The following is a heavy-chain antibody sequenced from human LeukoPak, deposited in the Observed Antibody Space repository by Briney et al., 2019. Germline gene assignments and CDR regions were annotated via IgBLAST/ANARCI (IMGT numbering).Heavy chain of an antibody. CDR2: IYSGGST. Sequence: PGGSLRLSCAASGFTVSSNYMSWVRQAPGKGLEWVSVIYSGGSTYYADSVKGRFTISRDNSKNALYPQMNSLRAEDTAVYYCARDNGGLDAFDIWGQGTMVTVSS. D-gene: IGHD2-8*01. CDR1: GFTVSSNY. J-gene: IGHJ3*02. V-gene: IGHV3-53*01. CDR3: ARDNGGLDAFDI.